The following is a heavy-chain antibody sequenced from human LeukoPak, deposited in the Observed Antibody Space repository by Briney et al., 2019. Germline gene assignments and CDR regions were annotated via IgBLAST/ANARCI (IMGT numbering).Heavy chain of an antibody. CDR3: ARLHYDFWSGYSFPSVEVRY. CDR2: IYYSGST. CDR1: GGSISSSSYY. V-gene: IGHV4-39*01. J-gene: IGHJ4*02. D-gene: IGHD3-3*01. Sequence: SETLSLTCTVSGGSISSSSYYWGWIRQPPGKGLEWIGSIYYSGSTYYNPSLKSRVTISVDTSKNQFSLKLSSVTAADTAVYYCARLHYDFWSGYSFPSVEVRYWGQGTLVTVSS.